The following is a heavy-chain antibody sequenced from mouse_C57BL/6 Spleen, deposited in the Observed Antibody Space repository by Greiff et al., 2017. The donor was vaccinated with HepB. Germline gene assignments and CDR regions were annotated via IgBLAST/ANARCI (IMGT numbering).Heavy chain of an antibody. V-gene: IGHV1-69*01. J-gene: IGHJ3*01. Sequence: QVQLQQPGAELVMPGASVKLSCKASGYTFTSYWMHWVKQRPGQGLEWIGEIDPSDSYTNYNQKFKGKSTLTVDKSSSTAYMQLSSLTSEDSAVYYCARRDPYDYDWFAYWGQGTLVTVSA. D-gene: IGHD2-4*01. CDR3: ARRDPYDYDWFAY. CDR1: GYTFTSYW. CDR2: IDPSDSYT.